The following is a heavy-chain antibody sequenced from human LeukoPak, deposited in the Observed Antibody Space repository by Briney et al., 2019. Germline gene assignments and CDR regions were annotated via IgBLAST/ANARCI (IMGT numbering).Heavy chain of an antibody. D-gene: IGHD3-22*01. CDR3: ARWSGFYYDSMRPFDY. J-gene: IGHJ4*02. CDR2: ISSSGSTI. V-gene: IGHV3-11*01. Sequence: GGSLRLSCAPSGFTFSDYYTSWLRQAPGKGLEWVSYISSSGSTIYYADSVKGRFTISRDNAKNSLYLQMNSLRAEDTAVYYCARWSGFYYDSMRPFDYWGQGTLVTVSS. CDR1: GFTFSDYY.